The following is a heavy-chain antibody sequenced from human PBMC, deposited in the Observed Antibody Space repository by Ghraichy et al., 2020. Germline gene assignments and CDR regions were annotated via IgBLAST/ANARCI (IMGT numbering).Heavy chain of an antibody. CDR1: GFSLSTSGVG. V-gene: IGHV2-5*02. Sequence: SGPTLVKPTQTLTLTCTFSGFSLSTSGVGVGWIRQPPGKALEWLALIYWDDDKRYSPSLKSRLTITKDTSKNQVVLTMTNMDPVDTATYYCAHRRLTEKGYLYYYYMDVWGKGTTVTVSS. D-gene: IGHD1-20*01. CDR2: IYWDDDK. J-gene: IGHJ6*03. CDR3: AHRRLTEKGYLYYYYMDV.